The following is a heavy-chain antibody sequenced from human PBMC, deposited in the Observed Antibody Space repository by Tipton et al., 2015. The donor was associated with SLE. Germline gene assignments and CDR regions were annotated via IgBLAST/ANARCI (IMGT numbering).Heavy chain of an antibody. J-gene: IGHJ4*02. D-gene: IGHD6-13*01. Sequence: QSGPEVKKPGSSVKVSCKASGGTFGSYAISWVRQAPGQGLEWMGGIIPILGIANYAQKFQGRVTITTDESTSTAYMELSSLRSEDSAVYYCARHEQQLDGGGFDYWGQGTLVTVSS. V-gene: IGHV1-69*05. CDR1: GGTFGSYA. CDR2: IIPILGIA. CDR3: ARHEQQLDGGGFDY.